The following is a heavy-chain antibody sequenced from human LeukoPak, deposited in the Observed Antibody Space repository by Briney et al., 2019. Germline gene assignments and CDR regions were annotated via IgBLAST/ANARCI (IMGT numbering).Heavy chain of an antibody. Sequence: GSSVKVSCKASGYTFTGYYMHWVRQAPGQGLEWVGWINPNSGGTNYAQKFQGRVTMTRDTSISTAYMELSSLRSEDTAVYYCARDCGDGYNYCVDYWGQGTLVTVSS. CDR1: GYTFTGYY. V-gene: IGHV1-2*02. J-gene: IGHJ4*02. CDR3: ARDCGDGYNYCVDY. CDR2: INPNSGGT. D-gene: IGHD5-24*01.